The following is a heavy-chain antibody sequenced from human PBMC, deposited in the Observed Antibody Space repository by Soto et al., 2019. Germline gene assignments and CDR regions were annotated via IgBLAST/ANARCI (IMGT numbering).Heavy chain of an antibody. D-gene: IGHD6-13*01. V-gene: IGHV4-30-4*01. CDR2: IYYSGST. J-gene: IGHJ4*02. Sequence: SETLSLTCSVSGVSITNGGYSWSWSRQPPGKGLEWIGYIYYSGSTDYDPSLKGRVTISVDMSKNQFSLKLSSVTAADTAVYYCARLCEQQLIYYFDYWGQGTLVTVSS. CDR1: GVSITNGGYS. CDR3: ARLCEQQLIYYFDY.